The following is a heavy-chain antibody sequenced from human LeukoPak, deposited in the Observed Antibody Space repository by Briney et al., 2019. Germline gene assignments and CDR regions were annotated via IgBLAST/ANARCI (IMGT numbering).Heavy chain of an antibody. CDR3: ARDFYGDYALSAFDI. CDR1: RFIFSSYW. CDR2: IKQDGSEK. V-gene: IGHV3-7*01. J-gene: IGHJ3*02. D-gene: IGHD4-17*01. Sequence: GGSLRLSCVASRFIFSSYWMSWVRQAPGKGLEWVANIKQDGSEKYYVDPVKGRFTISRDNAKNSLYLQMSSLRAEDTAVYYCARDFYGDYALSAFDIWGQGTMVTVSS.